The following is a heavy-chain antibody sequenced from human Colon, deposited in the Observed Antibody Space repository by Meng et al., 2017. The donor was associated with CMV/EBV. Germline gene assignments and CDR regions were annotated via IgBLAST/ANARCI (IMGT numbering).Heavy chain of an antibody. CDR1: GFPFSSYW. Sequence: GASLEISCAASGFPFSSYWVQWVRPAPGKGLVWVSRINSDGSSTSYADSVKGRFNISRDNAKNTLYLQMNSLRAEDTAVYYCSRAPVTYCSGGSFYAYYYYGMDVWGQGTTVTVSS. CDR3: SRAPVTYCSGGSFYAYYYYGMDV. CDR2: INSDGSST. V-gene: IGHV3-74*01. D-gene: IGHD2-15*01. J-gene: IGHJ6*02.